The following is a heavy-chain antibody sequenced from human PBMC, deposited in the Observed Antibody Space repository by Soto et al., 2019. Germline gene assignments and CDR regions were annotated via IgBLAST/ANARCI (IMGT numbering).Heavy chain of an antibody. J-gene: IGHJ4*02. Sequence: PGGSLRLSCAASGFTFSSYAMSWVRQAPGKGLEWVSGISGSGGSTYYADSVKGRFTISRDNFKNTLYLQMNSLRAEDTAVYYCARGYRYTHPVFDYWGLGTVVTVSS. V-gene: IGHV3-23*01. D-gene: IGHD3-9*01. CDR3: ARGYRYTHPVFDY. CDR2: ISGSGGST. CDR1: GFTFSSYA.